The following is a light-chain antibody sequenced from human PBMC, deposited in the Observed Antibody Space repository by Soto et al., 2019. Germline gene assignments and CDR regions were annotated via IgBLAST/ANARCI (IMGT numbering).Light chain of an antibody. Sequence: QSVLTQPASVSGSPGQSITISCTGTSSDVGDYNYVSWYQHHPGKAPKLMTYDVNNRPSGVSNRFSGSKSGNTASLTISGLQAEDEADYYCNSYTSSSTMVFGGGTKVTVL. CDR3: NSYTSSSTMV. J-gene: IGLJ2*01. CDR1: SSDVGDYNY. CDR2: DVN. V-gene: IGLV2-14*01.